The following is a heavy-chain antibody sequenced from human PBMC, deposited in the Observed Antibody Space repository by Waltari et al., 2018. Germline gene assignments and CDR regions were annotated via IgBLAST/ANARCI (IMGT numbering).Heavy chain of an antibody. J-gene: IGHJ4*02. V-gene: IGHV3-48*03. CDR3: ARMMPKYTSGWALDY. CDR2: ISVSCKRE. D-gene: IGHD6-19*01. CDR1: GFMFSAYE. Sequence: EVYLVESGGGLEQPGGSLRLSCSASGFMFSAYEMNWVRQAAGKGLVWIVYISVSCKREYYADAVKGRFTTSRDNARDLVFLQMYNLRAEDTALYYCARMMPKYTSGWALDYWGQGTLVTVAS.